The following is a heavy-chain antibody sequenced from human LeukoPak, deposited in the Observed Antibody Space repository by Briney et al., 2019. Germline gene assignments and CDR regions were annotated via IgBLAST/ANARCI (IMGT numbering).Heavy chain of an antibody. V-gene: IGHV4-34*01. Sequence: PSETLSLTCAVYGGSFSGYYWSWIRQPPGKGLEWIGEINHSGSTNYNPSLKGRVTISVDTSKNQFSLKLSSVTAADTAVYYCARGLPVTTHYYYYYYMDVWGKGTTVTVSS. D-gene: IGHD4-17*01. CDR3: ARGLPVTTHYYYYYYMDV. J-gene: IGHJ6*03. CDR2: INHSGST. CDR1: GGSFSGYY.